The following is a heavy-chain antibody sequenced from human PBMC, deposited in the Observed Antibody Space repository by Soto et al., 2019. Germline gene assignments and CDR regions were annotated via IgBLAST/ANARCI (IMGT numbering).Heavy chain of an antibody. V-gene: IGHV1-58*01. Sequence: QMQLVQSGPEVKKPGTSVKVSCKASGFTFTSSAVQWVRQARGQRLEWIGWIVVGSGNTNYAQKFQERVTITRDMSTSTAYMELSSLRSEDTAVYYCAAILLWFGEGGWFDPWGQGTLVTVSS. J-gene: IGHJ5*02. CDR3: AAILLWFGEGGWFDP. CDR1: GFTFTSSA. D-gene: IGHD3-10*01. CDR2: IVVGSGNT.